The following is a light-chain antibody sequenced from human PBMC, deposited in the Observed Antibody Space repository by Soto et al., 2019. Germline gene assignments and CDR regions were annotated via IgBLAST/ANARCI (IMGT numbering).Light chain of an antibody. CDR1: QSVGSN. J-gene: IGKJ5*01. CDR2: GAS. CDR3: QQYSSSPS. V-gene: IGKV3-15*01. Sequence: VMAQSPATLSVSPGARATLSCRASQSVGSNLAWYQQKPGPAPSLLIYGASTRATGVPARFSGSGSGTEFTLTIGSLQSEDFAVYYCQQYSSSPSFGQGTRLEIK.